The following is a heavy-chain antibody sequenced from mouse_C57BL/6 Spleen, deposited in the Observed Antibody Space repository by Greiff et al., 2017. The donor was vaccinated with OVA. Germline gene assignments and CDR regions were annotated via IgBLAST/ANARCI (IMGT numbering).Heavy chain of an antibody. V-gene: IGHV1-64*01. J-gene: IGHJ3*01. Sequence: QVQLQQPGAELVKPGASVKLSCKASGYTFTSYWMHWVKQRPGQGLEWIGMIHPNSGSTNYNEKFKSKATLTVDKSSSTAYMQLSSLTSEDSAVYYCAREAYYSNGCAYWGQGTLVTVSA. CDR3: AREAYYSNGCAY. CDR2: IHPNSGST. D-gene: IGHD2-5*01. CDR1: GYTFTSYW.